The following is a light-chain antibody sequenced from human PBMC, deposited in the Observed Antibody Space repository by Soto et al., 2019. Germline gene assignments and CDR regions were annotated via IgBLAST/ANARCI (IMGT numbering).Light chain of an antibody. CDR2: DAS. V-gene: IGKV3-11*01. CDR3: QQRSYCPQMYT. Sequence: EIVLTQSPATLSLSPGERATLSCRASQSVSSYLAWYQQKPGQAPRLLIYDASNRATGIPARFSGSGSGTDFTLTISSLEPEDFAVYYCQQRSYCPQMYTFGQGTKPEIK. CDR1: QSVSSY. J-gene: IGKJ2*01.